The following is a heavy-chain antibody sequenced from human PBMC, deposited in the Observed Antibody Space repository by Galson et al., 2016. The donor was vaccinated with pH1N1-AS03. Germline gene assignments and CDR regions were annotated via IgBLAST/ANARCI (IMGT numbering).Heavy chain of an antibody. CDR3: ARQDSGAYYLDS. CDR1: GGSISSGGYY. Sequence: LSLTCTVSGGSISSGGYYWNWIRQHPGKGLEWIGYIFHSGSTYYNPSLASLVSISVDTSKNQFSLKLKSVTAADTAVYYCARQDSGAYYLDSWGPGTLVTVSS. D-gene: IGHD1-26*01. V-gene: IGHV4-31*01. CDR2: IFHSGST. J-gene: IGHJ4*02.